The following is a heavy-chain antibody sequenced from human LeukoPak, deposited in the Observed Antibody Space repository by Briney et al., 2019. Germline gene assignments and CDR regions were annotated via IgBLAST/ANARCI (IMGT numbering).Heavy chain of an antibody. CDR2: IYSDNT. D-gene: IGHD3-10*01. V-gene: IGHV3-23*03. Sequence: GGSLRLSCAASGFTFSSYAMSWVRQAPGKGLEWVSFIYSDNTHYSDSVKGRFTISRDNSKNTLYLQMNSLRAEDTALYYCAKSSGNYLNYYYYMDVWGKGTTVTISS. J-gene: IGHJ6*03. CDR3: AKSSGNYLNYYYYMDV. CDR1: GFTFSSYA.